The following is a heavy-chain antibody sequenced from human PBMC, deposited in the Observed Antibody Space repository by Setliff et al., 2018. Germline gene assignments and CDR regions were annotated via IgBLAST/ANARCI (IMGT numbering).Heavy chain of an antibody. CDR2: IYYSGTT. CDR1: GGSIINNNYY. V-gene: IGHV4-39*01. Sequence: PSETLSLTCTVSGGSIINNNYYWGWIRQPPGKGLEWIGTIYYSGTTYYNPSLKSRVTISIDTSKNQFSVKLSSVTAADTAVYYCVRALLWSGEGRFDPWGQGTLVTVSS. D-gene: IGHD3-10*01. J-gene: IGHJ5*02. CDR3: VRALLWSGEGRFDP.